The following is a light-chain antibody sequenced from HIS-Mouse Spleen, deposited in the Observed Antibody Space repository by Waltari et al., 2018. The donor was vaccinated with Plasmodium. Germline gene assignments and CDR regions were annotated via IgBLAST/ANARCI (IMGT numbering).Light chain of an antibody. J-gene: IGKJ5*01. CDR2: AAS. Sequence: DIQMTQSPSSLSSPVRDTLTSTCRAIQAIRNDLGWYQQKPGKAPKRLIYAASSLQSGVPSRFSGSGSGTEVTLTISSLQPEDFATYYCLQHNSYPITFGQGTRLEIK. CDR1: QAIRND. CDR3: LQHNSYPIT. V-gene: IGKV1-17*01.